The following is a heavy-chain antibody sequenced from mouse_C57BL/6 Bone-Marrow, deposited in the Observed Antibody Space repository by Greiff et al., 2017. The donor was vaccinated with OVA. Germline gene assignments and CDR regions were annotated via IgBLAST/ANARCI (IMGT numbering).Heavy chain of an antibody. Sequence: DVHLVESGGGLVKPGGSLKLSCAASGFTFSSYAMSWVRQTPEKRLEWVATISDGGSYTYYPDNVKGRFTISRDNAKNNLYLQMSHLKSEDTAMYYCASFITTVVATESYWGQGTLVTVSA. V-gene: IGHV5-4*01. J-gene: IGHJ3*01. CDR1: GFTFSSYA. CDR3: ASFITTVVATESY. D-gene: IGHD1-1*01. CDR2: ISDGGSYT.